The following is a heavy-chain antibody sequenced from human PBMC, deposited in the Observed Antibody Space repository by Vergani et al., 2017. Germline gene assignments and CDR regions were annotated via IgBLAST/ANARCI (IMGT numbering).Heavy chain of an antibody. D-gene: IGHD3-3*01. CDR2: ISSSSSHI. CDR3: ATDGAEGVEGTPIFGVPTNYYYYGMDV. J-gene: IGHJ6*02. CDR1: GFTFSDYY. V-gene: IGHV3-11*06. Sequence: QVQLVESGGGLVKPGGSLRLSCAASGFTFSDYYLSWIRQVPGKGLEWVSSISSSSSHIYYADSVKGRFTISRDNAKNSLYLQMNSLRAEDAAVYYCATDGAEGVEGTPIFGVPTNYYYYGMDVWGQGTTVTVSS.